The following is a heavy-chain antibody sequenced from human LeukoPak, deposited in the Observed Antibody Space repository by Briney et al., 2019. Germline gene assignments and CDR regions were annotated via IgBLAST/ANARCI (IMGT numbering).Heavy chain of an antibody. CDR1: GGSISSGGYY. D-gene: IGHD6-13*01. V-gene: IGHV4-31*03. J-gene: IGHJ3*02. CDR3: ATPRSSSWYTRAFDI. Sequence: SETLSLTCTVSGGSISSGGYYWSWIRQHPGKGLEWIGYIYYSGSTYYNPSLKSRVTISVDTSKNQFSLKLSSVTAADTAVYYCATPRSSSWYTRAFDIWGQGTMVTVSS. CDR2: IYYSGST.